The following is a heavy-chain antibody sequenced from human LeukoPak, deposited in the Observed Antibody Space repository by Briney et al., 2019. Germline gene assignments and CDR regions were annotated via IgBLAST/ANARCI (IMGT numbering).Heavy chain of an antibody. D-gene: IGHD5-24*01. J-gene: IGHJ4*02. CDR1: GGTFSSYA. CDR3: ARVFGTRDGYNWGQGDY. Sequence: SVKVSCKASGGTFSSYAISWVRQAPGQGFGWMGGIIPISGTSNYAQKFQGRVTMTADESTSTAYMELSSLRSEDTAVYYCARVFGTRDGYNWGQGDYWGKGTLVTVSS. V-gene: IGHV1-69*01. CDR2: IIPISGTS.